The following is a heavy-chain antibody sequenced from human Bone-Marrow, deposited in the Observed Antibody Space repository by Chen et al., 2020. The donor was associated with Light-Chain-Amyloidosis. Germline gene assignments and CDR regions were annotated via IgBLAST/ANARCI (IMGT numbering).Heavy chain of an antibody. CDR1: NGAFGDDY. Sequence: QVELQQWGAGLLKPSETLSLTCGIHNGAFGDDYWTWIRQPPGKGLQWIAEINHSGSANYNSSLKSRTTISVDKSKNQFSLRMISVTAAVTAVYYCARYEPHFSDSIISGYTAWGQGTSVTVSS. V-gene: IGHV4-34*01. CDR3: ARYEPHFSDSIISGYTA. CDR2: INHSGSA. J-gene: IGHJ5*02. D-gene: IGHD5-12*01.